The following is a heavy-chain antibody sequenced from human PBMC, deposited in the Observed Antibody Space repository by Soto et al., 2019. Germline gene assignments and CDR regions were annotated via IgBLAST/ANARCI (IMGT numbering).Heavy chain of an antibody. D-gene: IGHD3-22*01. CDR3: ATGINKYYYDSSGYWAH. V-gene: IGHV1-8*01. CDR1: GYTFTSYD. CDR2: MNPNSGNT. J-gene: IGHJ4*02. Sequence: ASVKVSCKASGYTFTSYDINWVRQATGQGLEWMGWMNPNSGNTGYAQKFQGRVTMTEDTSTDTAYMELSSLRSEDTAVYYCATGINKYYYDSSGYWAHWGQGTLVTVSS.